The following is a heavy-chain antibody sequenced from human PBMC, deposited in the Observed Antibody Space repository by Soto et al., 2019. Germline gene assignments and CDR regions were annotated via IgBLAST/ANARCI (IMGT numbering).Heavy chain of an antibody. V-gene: IGHV3-23*01. D-gene: IGHD2-15*01. CDR2: ISGSGGST. J-gene: IGHJ4*02. CDR1: GFTFNTAW. CDR3: IPLNIVVVVAANPFDY. Sequence: GGSLRLSCAASGFTFNTAWLNWLRQAPGKGLEWVSAISGSGGSTYYADSVKGRFTISRDNSKNTLYLQMNSLRAEDTAVYYCIPLNIVVVVAANPFDYWGQGTLVTVSS.